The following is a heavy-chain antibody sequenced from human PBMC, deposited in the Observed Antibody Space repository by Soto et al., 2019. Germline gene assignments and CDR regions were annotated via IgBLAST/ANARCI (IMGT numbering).Heavy chain of an antibody. CDR2: AHLSGRT. Sequence: QVQLQESGPGLVKPLGTLSLNCTVSGGSMSSSNWWNWVRQPPGKGLEWIGEAHLSGRTNYNPSPQSRVTISVDTSKNQFSLKLRSVTAADTAVYYCARSEATVLDYWGQGTLVTVSS. CDR1: GGSMSSSNW. D-gene: IGHD4-17*01. CDR3: ARSEATVLDY. V-gene: IGHV4-4*02. J-gene: IGHJ4*02.